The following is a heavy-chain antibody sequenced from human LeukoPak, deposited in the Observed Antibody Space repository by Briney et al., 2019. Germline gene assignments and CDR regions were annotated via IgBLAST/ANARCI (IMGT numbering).Heavy chain of an antibody. CDR1: GYSISSGYY. Sequence: KPSETLSLTCTVSGYSISSGYYWGWIRQPPGKGLEWIGEINHRGSTNYNPSLKSRVTISVDTSKNQFSLKLSSVTAADTAVYYCAREGQLVLGYWGQGTLVTVSS. CDR3: AREGQLVLGY. V-gene: IGHV4-38-2*02. D-gene: IGHD6-6*01. J-gene: IGHJ4*02. CDR2: INHRGST.